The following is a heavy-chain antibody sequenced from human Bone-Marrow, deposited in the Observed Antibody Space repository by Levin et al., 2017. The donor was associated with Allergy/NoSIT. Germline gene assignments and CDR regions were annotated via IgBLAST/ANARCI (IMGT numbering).Heavy chain of an antibody. J-gene: IGHJ2*01. Sequence: AASVKVSCKAAGYTFNDYYLHWLRQAPGQGLEWMGWINPKSGATKYAQKFQGRITVTRDTSVSTSYMDLSGLTSDDTAIYYCARDPSGSHYDSGGFPNWYFDLWGRGTLVTVSS. CDR3: ARDPSGSHYDSGGFPNWYFDL. CDR2: INPKSGAT. CDR1: GYTFNDYY. D-gene: IGHD3-22*01. V-gene: IGHV1-2*02.